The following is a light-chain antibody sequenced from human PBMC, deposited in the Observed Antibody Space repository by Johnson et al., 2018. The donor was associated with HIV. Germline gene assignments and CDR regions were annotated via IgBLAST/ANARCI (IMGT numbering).Light chain of an antibody. J-gene: IGLJ1*01. CDR2: DNN. Sequence: QSVLTQPPSVSAAPGQKVTISCSGSNSNIGNNYVSWYQQLPGTAPKLLIYDNNKRPSGIPDRFSGSKSGTSATLRITGLQTGDEADYYCGAWDSSLTTYVFGTGTKVTVL. CDR1: NSNIGNNY. V-gene: IGLV1-51*01. CDR3: GAWDSSLTTYV.